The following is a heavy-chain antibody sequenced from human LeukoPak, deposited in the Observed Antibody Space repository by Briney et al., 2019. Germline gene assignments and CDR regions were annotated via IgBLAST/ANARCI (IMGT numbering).Heavy chain of an antibody. Sequence: GALRLSCAASGFVFSNYWMSWVRQAPGKGLEWVANIKPDGTEKYYVDSLKGRFTISIANAKNSLYLQMTSLRVEDTAVYYCARGGNSSWDYWGQGALVTVSS. J-gene: IGHJ4*02. D-gene: IGHD6-6*01. CDR2: IKPDGTEK. CDR3: ARGGNSSWDY. CDR1: GFVFSNYW. V-gene: IGHV3-7*01.